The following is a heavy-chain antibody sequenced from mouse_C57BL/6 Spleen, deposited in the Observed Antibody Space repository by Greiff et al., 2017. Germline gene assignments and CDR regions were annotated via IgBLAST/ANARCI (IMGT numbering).Heavy chain of an antibody. J-gene: IGHJ2*01. CDR3: ARDELGAFDY. D-gene: IGHD4-1*01. Sequence: EVKLVESGGGLVQSGRSLRLSCATSGFTFSDFYMEWVRQAPGKGLEWIAASRNKANDYTTEYSASVKGRFIVSRDTSQSILYLQMNALRAEDTAIYYCARDELGAFDYWGQGTTLTVSS. CDR1: GFTFSDFY. CDR2: SRNKANDYTT. V-gene: IGHV7-1*01.